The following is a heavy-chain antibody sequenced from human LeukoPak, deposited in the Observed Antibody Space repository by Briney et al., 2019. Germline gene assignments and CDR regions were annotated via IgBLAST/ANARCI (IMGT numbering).Heavy chain of an antibody. CDR1: GGSISSSSYY. CDR3: ARHSYEGIAVAGYDAFDI. D-gene: IGHD6-19*01. Sequence: SETLSLTCTVSGGSISSSSYYWSWIRQPPGKGLEWIGYIYYSGRTNYNPSLKSRLTISVDTSKNQFSPKLSSATAADTAVYYCARHSYEGIAVAGYDAFDIWGQGTLVTVSS. V-gene: IGHV4-61*05. CDR2: IYYSGRT. J-gene: IGHJ3*02.